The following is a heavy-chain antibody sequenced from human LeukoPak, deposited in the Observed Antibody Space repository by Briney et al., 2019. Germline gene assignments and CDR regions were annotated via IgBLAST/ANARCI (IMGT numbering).Heavy chain of an antibody. Sequence: GGSLRLSCAAFGFTFDDYAMSWVRQAPGKGLEWVANIKQDGSEKYYVDSVKGRFTISRDNAKNSLYLQMNSLRAEDTAVYYCATGYSKYYFDYWGQGTLVTVSS. CDR3: ATGYSKYYFDY. V-gene: IGHV3-7*01. CDR1: GFTFDDYA. D-gene: IGHD6-13*01. CDR2: IKQDGSEK. J-gene: IGHJ4*02.